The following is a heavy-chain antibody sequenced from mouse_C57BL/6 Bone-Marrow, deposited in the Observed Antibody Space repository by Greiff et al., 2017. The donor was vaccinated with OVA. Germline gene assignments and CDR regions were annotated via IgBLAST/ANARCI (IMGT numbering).Heavy chain of an antibody. J-gene: IGHJ1*03. D-gene: IGHD2-4*01. CDR1: GFTFSDYY. CDR3: AREGIDYDYRWYWYSDV. CDR2: INYDGSST. Sequence: LQQSEGGLVQPGSSMKLSCTASGFTFSDYYMAWVRQVPEKGLEWVANINYDGSSTYYMDSLKSRFIISRDNAKNILYLQMSSLKSEDTATYYCAREGIDYDYRWYWYSDVWGTGTTVTVSS. V-gene: IGHV5-16*01.